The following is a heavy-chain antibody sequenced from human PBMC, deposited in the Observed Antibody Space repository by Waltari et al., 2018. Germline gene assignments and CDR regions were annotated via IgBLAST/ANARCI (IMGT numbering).Heavy chain of an antibody. Sequence: QVQLQESGPGLVKPSETLSLTCTVSGASISSSYWNWIRQPAGKGLEWIGRFYASGSADYNPSLTSRVTMSVDTSKNQFSLKLRSVTAADTAVYYCARHPNRYFDLWGRGTLVTVSS. J-gene: IGHJ2*01. CDR3: ARHPNRYFDL. CDR1: GASISSSY. CDR2: FYASGSA. V-gene: IGHV4-4*07.